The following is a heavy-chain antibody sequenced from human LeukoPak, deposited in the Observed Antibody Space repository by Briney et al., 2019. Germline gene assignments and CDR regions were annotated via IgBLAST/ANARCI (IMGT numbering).Heavy chain of an antibody. CDR3: AREEGYCSGGSCYSAYYYGMDV. CDR1: GGTFRSYA. D-gene: IGHD2-15*01. Sequence: SVKVSCKASGGTFRSYAISWVRQAPGQGLEWMGGIIPIFGTANYAQKFQGRVTITADESTSTAYMELSSLRSEDTAVYYCAREEGYCSGGSCYSAYYYGMDVWGKGTTVTVSS. CDR2: IIPIFGTA. J-gene: IGHJ6*04. V-gene: IGHV1-69*13.